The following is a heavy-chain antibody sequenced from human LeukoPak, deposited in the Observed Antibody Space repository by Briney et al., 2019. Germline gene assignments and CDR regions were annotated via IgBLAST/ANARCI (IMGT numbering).Heavy chain of an antibody. D-gene: IGHD2-15*01. Sequence: SETLSLTCTVSGDSVDRYTYLWSWIRQPPGKGLEWIGYIYFSGSTNYNPSLKSRVTISADTSKNQFSLNLSSVTAADTAMYYCATTNVAEETGLVTAPTECQDAVDIWGPGTMVTVSS. CDR1: GDSVDRYTYL. V-gene: IGHV4-61*01. J-gene: IGHJ3*02. CDR2: IYFSGST. CDR3: ATTNVAEETGLVTAPTECQDAVDI.